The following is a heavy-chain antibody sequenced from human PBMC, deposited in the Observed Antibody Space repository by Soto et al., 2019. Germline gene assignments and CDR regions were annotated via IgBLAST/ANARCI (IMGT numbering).Heavy chain of an antibody. V-gene: IGHV3-23*01. Sequence: EVQLLESGGGWVQPGGSLRLSCVASVFTFSNYAMSWVRQAPAKAPEWVSSINIVGGATNYADSVRGRFAMSRDDSTNTVFLQMNSLRADDTAVYYCTKNYYFDSWGQGTLVTVSS. CDR2: INIVGGAT. CDR1: VFTFSNYA. CDR3: TKNYYFDS. J-gene: IGHJ4*02.